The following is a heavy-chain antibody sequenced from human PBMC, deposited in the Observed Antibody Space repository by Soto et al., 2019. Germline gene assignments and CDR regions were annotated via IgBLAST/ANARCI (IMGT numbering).Heavy chain of an antibody. Sequence: ASVKVSCKASGYSFTGFGISWVRQAPGQGLEWVGWISVHNGNTNSAQKLQGRVTLTTDTSTSTAYMELRSLRSDDTAVYYCARPNRNYDAFDIWGQGTMVTVSS. CDR1: GYSFTGFG. D-gene: IGHD1-7*01. J-gene: IGHJ3*02. CDR2: ISVHNGNT. CDR3: ARPNRNYDAFDI. V-gene: IGHV1-18*04.